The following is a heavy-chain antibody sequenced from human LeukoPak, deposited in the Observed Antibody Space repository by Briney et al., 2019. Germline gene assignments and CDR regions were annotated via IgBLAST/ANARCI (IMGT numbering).Heavy chain of an antibody. Sequence: GGSLRLSCAASGFIFSNSGMNWADQAPGRGREWVSYISDTMYYADSVKGRFTISRDNAKSSLYMQMNSLRDEDTAVYYCARDLHSGAYTFDYWGQGTLVTVSS. J-gene: IGHJ4*02. V-gene: IGHV3-48*02. CDR1: GFIFSNSG. CDR3: ARDLHSGAYTFDY. D-gene: IGHD1-26*01. CDR2: ISDTM.